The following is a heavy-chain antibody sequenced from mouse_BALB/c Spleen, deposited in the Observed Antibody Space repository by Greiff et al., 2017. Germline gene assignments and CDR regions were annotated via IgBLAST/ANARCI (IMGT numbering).Heavy chain of an antibody. Sequence: EVNLVESGPSLVKPSQTLSLTCSVTGDSITSGYWNWIRKFPGNKLEYMGYISYSGSTYYNPSLKSRISITRDTSKNQYYLQLNSVTTEDTATYYCAREEGGNLGNYFDYWGQGTTLTVSS. CDR1: GDSITSGY. J-gene: IGHJ2*01. CDR2: ISYSGST. D-gene: IGHD2-1*01. CDR3: AREEGGNLGNYFDY. V-gene: IGHV3-8*02.